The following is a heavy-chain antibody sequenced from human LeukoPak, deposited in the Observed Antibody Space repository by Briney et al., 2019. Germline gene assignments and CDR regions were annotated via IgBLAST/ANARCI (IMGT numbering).Heavy chain of an antibody. CDR2: ISYDGSNK. D-gene: IGHD4-17*01. J-gene: IGHJ3*02. CDR3: AELPYDYGDDDAFDI. CDR1: GFTFSSYA. V-gene: IGHV3-30-3*01. Sequence: PGGSLRLSCAASGFTFSSYAMHWVRQAPGKGLEWVAVISYDGSNKYYADSVKGRFTISRDNSKNTLYLQMNSLRAEDTAVYYCAELPYDYGDDDAFDIWGQGTMVTVSS.